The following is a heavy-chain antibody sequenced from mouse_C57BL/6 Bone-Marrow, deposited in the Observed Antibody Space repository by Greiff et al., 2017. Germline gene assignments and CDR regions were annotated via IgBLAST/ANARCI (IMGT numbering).Heavy chain of an antibody. Sequence: VQLKQSGAELVRPGASVKLSCTASGFNIKDDYKHWVKQRPEQGLEWIGWIDPENGDTEYASKFQGKATITADTSSNTAYLQLSSLTSEDTAVYYCTTGLRGDYWGQGTSVTVSS. D-gene: IGHD1-1*01. J-gene: IGHJ4*01. V-gene: IGHV14-4*01. CDR1: GFNIKDDY. CDR3: TTGLRGDY. CDR2: IDPENGDT.